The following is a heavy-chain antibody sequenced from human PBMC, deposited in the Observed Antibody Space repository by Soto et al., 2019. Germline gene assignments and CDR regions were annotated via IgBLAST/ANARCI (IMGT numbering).Heavy chain of an antibody. CDR3: ARRARPDFYYMDV. D-gene: IGHD6-6*01. CDR1: GFTLSGYA. J-gene: IGHJ6*03. CDR2: ISSNGVGT. Sequence: EVQLAESGGGLAQPGGSLRLSCAASGFTLSGYAMDWVRQAPGKGLEYVSGISSNGVGTSYANSVQGRFTISRDNSKNTVYLQMGSLRPEDMAVYYCARRARPDFYYMDVWGKGTTVTVSS. V-gene: IGHV3-64*01.